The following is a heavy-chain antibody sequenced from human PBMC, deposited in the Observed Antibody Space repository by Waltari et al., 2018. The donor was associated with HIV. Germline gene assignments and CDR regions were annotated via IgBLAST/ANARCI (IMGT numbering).Heavy chain of an antibody. Sequence: QVQLVQAGAEVKKPGSSGRVSCKASGNTFRRYAINWVRQAPGQGLEWMGGIKPMFGTANYAQRFQGRLAITADESTSTSYMELRSLRSEDTAVYYCARAPYCSGGSCYSRGGMDVWGPGTTVTVSS. CDR2: IKPMFGTA. CDR3: ARAPYCSGGSCYSRGGMDV. J-gene: IGHJ6*02. D-gene: IGHD2-15*01. V-gene: IGHV1-69*01. CDR1: GNTFRRYA.